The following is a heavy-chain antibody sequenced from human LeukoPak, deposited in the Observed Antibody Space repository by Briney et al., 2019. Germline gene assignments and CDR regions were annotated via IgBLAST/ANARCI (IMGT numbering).Heavy chain of an antibody. CDR3: ARSYDYNIVVAVAAPGPFWDY. J-gene: IGHJ4*02. V-gene: IGHV1-18*04. D-gene: IGHD2-15*01. CDR1: GYTFTSYG. Sequence: ASVKVSCKASGYTFTSYGISWVRQAPGQGLEWMGWISAYNGNTNYAQKLQGRVTMTTDTSTSTAYMELRSLRSDDTAVYYCARSYDYNIVVAVAAPGPFWDYWGQGTLVTVSS. CDR2: ISAYNGNT.